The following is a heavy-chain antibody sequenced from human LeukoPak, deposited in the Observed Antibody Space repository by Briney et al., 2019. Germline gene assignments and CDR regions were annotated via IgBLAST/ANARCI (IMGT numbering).Heavy chain of an antibody. V-gene: IGHV1-69*05. Sequence: PVKVSCKASGGTFSSYAISGVRQAPGQGLEWMGRIIPIFCTANYAQKFQGRVTITTDESTSTAYMELSSLRSEDTAVYYCASDATYLAAAGNGWFDPWGQGTLVTVSS. J-gene: IGHJ5*02. CDR2: IIPIFCTA. CDR1: GGTFSSYA. D-gene: IGHD6-13*01. CDR3: ASDATYLAAAGNGWFDP.